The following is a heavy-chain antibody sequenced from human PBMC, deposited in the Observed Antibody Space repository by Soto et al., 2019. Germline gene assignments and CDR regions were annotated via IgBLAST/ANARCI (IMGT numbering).Heavy chain of an antibody. Sequence: GGSLRLSCAASGFTFSSYAMSWVRQAPGKGLEWVSSISVSGGSTYYADSVKGRFTISRDNSKNTLYLQMNSLRAEDTAVYYCAKRPKSPMGSGSHYGYYFDYWGQGTLVTVSS. CDR2: ISVSGGST. CDR3: AKRPKSPMGSGSHYGYYFDY. D-gene: IGHD3-10*01. CDR1: GFTFSSYA. V-gene: IGHV3-23*01. J-gene: IGHJ4*02.